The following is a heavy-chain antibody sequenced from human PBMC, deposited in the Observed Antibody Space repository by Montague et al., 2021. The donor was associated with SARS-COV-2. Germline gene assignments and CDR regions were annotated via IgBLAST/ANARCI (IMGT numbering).Heavy chain of an antibody. CDR1: GGSISSYY. J-gene: IGHJ6*03. D-gene: IGHD1-1*01. CDR3: ARHPPGYRYFYSLDV. CDR2: LYYSGST. V-gene: IGHV4-59*01. Sequence: ETLSLTCTVSGGSISSYYWSWIRQPPGKGLEWIGYLYYSGSTNYNPSLKSRVTISVDTSTNQFSLRLNSVTAADTAVYYCARHPPGYRYFYSLDVWGKGTTVTVS.